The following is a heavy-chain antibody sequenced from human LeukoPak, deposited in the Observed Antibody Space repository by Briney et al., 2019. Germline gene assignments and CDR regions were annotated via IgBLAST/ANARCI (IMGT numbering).Heavy chain of an antibody. CDR2: IYHSGTT. CDR1: GYSITSSSW. V-gene: IGHV4-28*03. D-gene: IGHD5-18*01. J-gene: IGHJ4*02. CDR3: ARGAAGYSYG. Sequence: SETLSLTCAVSGYSITSSSWWGWIRQPPGKGLEWIGYIYHSGTTYYNPSLQSRVTMSVDTSKNQFSLRLSSVTAADTAVYYCARGAAGYSYGWGQGTLVTVSS.